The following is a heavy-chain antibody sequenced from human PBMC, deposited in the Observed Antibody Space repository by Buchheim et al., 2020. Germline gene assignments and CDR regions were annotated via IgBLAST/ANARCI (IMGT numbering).Heavy chain of an antibody. CDR2: IYYNGST. J-gene: IGHJ4*02. D-gene: IGHD3-10*01. V-gene: IGHV4-30-4*01. Sequence: QVQLQESGPGLVKPSQTLSLTCTVSGGSISSGDYYWSWIRQPPGKGLEWIGYIYYNGSTYYNPSLKSRLIISVDQSKNQFSLKLSSVTAADTAVYYWARGEVLLWFGGRGQIDYWGQGTL. CDR1: GGSISSGDYY. CDR3: ARGEVLLWFGGRGQIDY.